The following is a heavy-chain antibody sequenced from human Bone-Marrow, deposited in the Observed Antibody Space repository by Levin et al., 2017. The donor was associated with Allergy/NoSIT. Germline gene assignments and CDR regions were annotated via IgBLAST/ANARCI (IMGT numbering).Heavy chain of an antibody. CDR3: ARGTSWGLDS. V-gene: IGHV3-74*01. CDR1: EFTFSYYW. Sequence: GESLKISCVASEFTFSYYWMHWVRQAPGKGLMWVSRIDDDGSRTSYADSVRGRFTISRDNAKNTLYLHMNSLRADDTAGYYCARGTSWGLDSWGQGTLVTVSS. J-gene: IGHJ4*02. D-gene: IGHD7-27*01. CDR2: IDDDGSRT.